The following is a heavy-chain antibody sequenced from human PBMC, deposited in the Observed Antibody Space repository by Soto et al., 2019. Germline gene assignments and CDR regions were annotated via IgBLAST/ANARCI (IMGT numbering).Heavy chain of an antibody. CDR2: INYSGGT. CDR1: GDSMSGYY. CDR3: ARGRSASDPERYDY. D-gene: IGHD3-3*01. V-gene: IGHV4-59*01. Sequence: QVQLQESGPGLVKPSETLSLTCSVSGDSMSGYYWTWIRQPPGKGLEWIGHINYSGGTKYNPSLKTRITISVDTSKNQFSLKLNSVTAADTAVFYSARGRSASDPERYDYWGQGTLVTVSS. J-gene: IGHJ4*02.